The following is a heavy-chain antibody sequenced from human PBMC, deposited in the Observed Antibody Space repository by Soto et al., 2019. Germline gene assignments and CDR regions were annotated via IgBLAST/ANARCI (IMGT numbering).Heavy chain of an antibody. CDR1: GFTFTSYA. Sequence: EVQLLESGGGLVQPGGSLRLSCAASGFTFTSYAMSWVRQAPGKGLEWVSGIGGSGGTTYYADSVKGRFTISRDNSKNTVYLQMSSLRAEDTAVYYCAKDRTNLLGYCSTASCPDAFYIWGQGTMVTVSS. V-gene: IGHV3-23*01. D-gene: IGHD2-2*01. J-gene: IGHJ3*02. CDR3: AKDRTNLLGYCSTASCPDAFYI. CDR2: IGGSGGTT.